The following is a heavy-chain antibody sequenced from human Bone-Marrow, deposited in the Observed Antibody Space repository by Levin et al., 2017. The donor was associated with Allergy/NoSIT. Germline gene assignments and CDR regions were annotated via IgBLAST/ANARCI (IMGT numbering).Heavy chain of an antibody. CDR3: AKSKFSGALLVFDY. Sequence: GESLKISCAASGFTFSRFSMSWVRQAPGKGLEWVSGISGSAGSTYYAHSVKGRSTISRDNSKHTLSLQMNSLRAEDTAIYYCAKSKFSGALLVFDYWGPGALVAVSS. CDR2: ISGSAGST. CDR1: GFTFSRFS. V-gene: IGHV3-23*01. J-gene: IGHJ4*02. D-gene: IGHD2-15*01.